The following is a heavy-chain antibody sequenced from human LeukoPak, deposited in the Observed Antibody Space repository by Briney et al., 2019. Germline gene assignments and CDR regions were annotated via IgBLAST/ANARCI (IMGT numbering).Heavy chain of an antibody. Sequence: GGSLRLSCAASGFTFSNYGMHWVRQAPGKGLEWVASIRYDGSNKYYADSVKGRFTISRDNSKNTLYLQMNSLRAEDTAVYYCTTSGPRYCSSTSCYDYWGQGTLVTVSS. CDR3: TTSGPRYCSSTSCYDY. CDR2: IRYDGSNK. CDR1: GFTFSNYG. D-gene: IGHD2-2*01. V-gene: IGHV3-30*02. J-gene: IGHJ4*02.